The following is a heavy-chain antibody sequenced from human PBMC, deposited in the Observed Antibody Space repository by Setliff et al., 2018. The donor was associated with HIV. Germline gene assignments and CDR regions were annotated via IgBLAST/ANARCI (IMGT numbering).Heavy chain of an antibody. V-gene: IGHV3-53*01. CDR2: MYSGGST. CDR1: GFTVSSNY. Sequence: PGESLRLSCAASGFTVSSNYMSWVRQAPGKGLEWVSIMYSGGSTYYADSVKGRFTMSRDNSKNTLYLQMKTLGVEDTAVYYCARDPPGIAVAGTDIWGQGTMVTVSS. D-gene: IGHD6-19*01. J-gene: IGHJ3*02. CDR3: ARDPPGIAVAGTDI.